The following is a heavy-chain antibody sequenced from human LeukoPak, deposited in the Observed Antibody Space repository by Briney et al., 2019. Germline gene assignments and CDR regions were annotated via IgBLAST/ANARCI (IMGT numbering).Heavy chain of an antibody. CDR1: GFTFSDYP. CDR2: IRGSGPGSGSGT. CDR3: ARDVNWGFDS. D-gene: IGHD7-27*01. V-gene: IGHV3-48*04. Sequence: PGGSLRLSCATSGFTFSDYPMNWVRQAPGKGLEWVSNIRGSGPGSGSGTYYADSVEGRFIISRDNAKNSVYLQMNSLRVEDSAFYYCARDVNWGFDSWGQGALVTASS. J-gene: IGHJ4*02.